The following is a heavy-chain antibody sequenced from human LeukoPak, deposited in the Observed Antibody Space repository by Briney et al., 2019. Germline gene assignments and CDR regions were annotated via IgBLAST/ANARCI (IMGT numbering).Heavy chain of an antibody. CDR2: IYYSGST. D-gene: IGHD4-17*01. V-gene: IGHV4-59*01. Sequence: SETLSLTCTVSGGSISSYYWSWIRQPPGKGLEWIGYIYYSGSTNYNPSLKSRVTISVDTSKNQFSLKLSSVTAADTGVYYCARDPYGDYFFDYWGQGTLVTVSS. CDR1: GGSISSYY. CDR3: ARDPYGDYFFDY. J-gene: IGHJ4*02.